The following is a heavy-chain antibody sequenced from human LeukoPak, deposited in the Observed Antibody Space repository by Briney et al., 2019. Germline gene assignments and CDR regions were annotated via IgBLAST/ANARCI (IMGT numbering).Heavy chain of an antibody. CDR3: TRLPHSSGWYDY. Sequence: PGGSLRLSCAASGFTFSGSAMHWVRQASGKGLEWVGRIRSKANSYATAYAASVKGRFTISRDDSKNTAYLQMNSLKTEDTAVYYCTRLPHSSGWYDYWGQGTLVTVSS. V-gene: IGHV3-73*01. J-gene: IGHJ4*02. CDR1: GFTFSGSA. CDR2: IRSKANSYAT. D-gene: IGHD6-19*01.